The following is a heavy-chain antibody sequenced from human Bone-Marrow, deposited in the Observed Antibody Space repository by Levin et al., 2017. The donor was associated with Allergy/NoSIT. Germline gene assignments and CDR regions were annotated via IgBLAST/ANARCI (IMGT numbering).Heavy chain of an antibody. CDR2: INSDVSTA. V-gene: IGHV3-74*01. CDR1: GFTFSDYW. CDR3: ARGGPWDDYSLYYGMDV. J-gene: IGHJ6*02. D-gene: IGHD4-11*01. Sequence: GGSLRLSCASSGFTFSDYWMHWVRQAPGKGLEWVSRINSDVSTASYADSVKGRFTISRDNAKNTLFLQMNSLRADDTAVYYCARGGPWDDYSLYYGMDVWGQGTTVTVSS.